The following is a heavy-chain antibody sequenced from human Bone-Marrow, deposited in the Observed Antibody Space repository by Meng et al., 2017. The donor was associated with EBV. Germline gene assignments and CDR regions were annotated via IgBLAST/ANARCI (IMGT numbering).Heavy chain of an antibody. D-gene: IGHD5-18*01. J-gene: IGHJ4*02. Sequence: QVQLVQSGAEVXXXXXSXKVXXXGSGYTFTSYGISWVRQAPGQGLEWMGWISAYNGNTNYAQKLQGRVTMTTDTSTSTAYMELRSLRSDDTAVYYCARRARGYSYGPEGYFDYWGQGTLVTVSS. CDR1: GYTFTSYG. CDR2: ISAYNGNT. CDR3: ARRARGYSYGPEGYFDY. V-gene: IGHV1-18*01.